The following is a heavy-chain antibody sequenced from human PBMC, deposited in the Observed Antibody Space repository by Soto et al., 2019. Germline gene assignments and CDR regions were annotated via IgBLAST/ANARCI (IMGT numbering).Heavy chain of an antibody. V-gene: IGHV4-38-2*02. Sequence: SETLSLTCVVSGFSISSGYFWGFIRQPPGKGPEWLGSIYHSGTTYYNPSVKGRVTISVDTSKNQFSLKMSSVTAADTAVYYCARDSSGYYWFDPWGQGTLVTVSS. CDR2: IYHSGTT. CDR3: ARDSSGYYWFDP. J-gene: IGHJ5*02. CDR1: GFSISSGYF. D-gene: IGHD3-22*01.